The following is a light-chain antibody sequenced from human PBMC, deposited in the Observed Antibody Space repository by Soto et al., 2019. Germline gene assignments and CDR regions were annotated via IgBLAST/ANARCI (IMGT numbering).Light chain of an antibody. CDR3: QQYSSYSWT. J-gene: IGKJ1*01. CDR1: QSISSW. Sequence: DIQMTQSPSTLSASVGDRVTITCRASQSISSWLAWYQQKPGKAPKLLIYKATSLDSGDPSRLSGSGSGTEFTLNMSSLQPDDFASYYCQQYSSYSWTFGQGTKVEIK. CDR2: KAT. V-gene: IGKV1-5*03.